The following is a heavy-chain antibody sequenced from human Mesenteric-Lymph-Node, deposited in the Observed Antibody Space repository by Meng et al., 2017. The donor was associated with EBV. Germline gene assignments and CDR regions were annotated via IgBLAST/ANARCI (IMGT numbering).Heavy chain of an antibody. Sequence: HVERVQSWAYVKKPGASVKVSCKALGYILPSYYLHWVRQAPGQGPEWMGLINPSGGGTLYAQKFQGRVTMTRDTSTSTVYMELSSLRSEDTATYFCARRLVSTGPLSHWGQGTLVTVSS. CDR2: INPSGGGT. D-gene: IGHD2-8*02. CDR1: GYILPSYY. J-gene: IGHJ4*02. CDR3: ARRLVSTGPLSH. V-gene: IGHV1-46*01.